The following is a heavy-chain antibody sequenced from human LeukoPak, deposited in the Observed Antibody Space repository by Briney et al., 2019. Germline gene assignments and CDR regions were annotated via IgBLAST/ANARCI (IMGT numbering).Heavy chain of an antibody. CDR3: ARNYYDSYFDY. J-gene: IGHJ4*02. Sequence: GGSLRLSCAASGFTFDDYAMHWVRQAPGKGLEWVSGISWNSGSIGYADSVKGRFTISRDNAKNSLYLQMNSLRAEDTALYYCARNYYDSYFDYWGQGTLVTVSS. D-gene: IGHD3-22*01. CDR1: GFTFDDYA. CDR2: ISWNSGSI. V-gene: IGHV3-9*01.